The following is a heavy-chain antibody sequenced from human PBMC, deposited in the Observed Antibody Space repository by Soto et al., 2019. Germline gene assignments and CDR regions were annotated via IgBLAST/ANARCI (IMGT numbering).Heavy chain of an antibody. V-gene: IGHV3-23*01. D-gene: IGHD3-10*01. Sequence: PGGSLRLSCAASGFTFSSYAMGWVRQAPGKGLEWVSAISGSGGSTYYADSVKGRFTISRDNSKNTLYLQMNSLRAEDTAVYYCAKWNPRRFGELLQVGWFDPWGQGTLVTVSS. CDR1: GFTFSSYA. CDR2: ISGSGGST. J-gene: IGHJ5*02. CDR3: AKWNPRRFGELLQVGWFDP.